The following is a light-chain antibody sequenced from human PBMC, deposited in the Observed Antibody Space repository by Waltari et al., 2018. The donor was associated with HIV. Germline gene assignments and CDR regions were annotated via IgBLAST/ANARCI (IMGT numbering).Light chain of an antibody. CDR2: GNT. CDR3: QSYDSSLSASV. J-gene: IGLJ2*01. Sequence: QSVLTQPPSVSGAPGQRVTISCTGSRSNIGAGYDVHWYQQLPDTAPKLLIYGNTNRPSGVPDRFSGSKSGTSASLAITGLQAEDEADYYCQSYDSSLSASVFGEGTKLTVL. CDR1: RSNIGAGYD. V-gene: IGLV1-40*01.